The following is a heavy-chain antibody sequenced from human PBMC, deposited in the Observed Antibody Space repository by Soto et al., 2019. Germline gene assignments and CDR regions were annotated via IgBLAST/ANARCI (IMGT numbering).Heavy chain of an antibody. CDR3: ASLEFGSSWYYFHC. J-gene: IGHJ4*02. Sequence: EVQLLDSGGGLVQPGGSLRLSCAASGFTFSNYDMSWVRQAPGKGLEWVSSISGIGGNTYSTDSVKGRFTFSRANSNNTLYLHMNSLRAEDTAVYYCASLEFGSSWYYFHCWGQGTLVTVSS. CDR2: ISGIGGNT. CDR1: GFTFSNYD. D-gene: IGHD6-13*01. V-gene: IGHV3-23*01.